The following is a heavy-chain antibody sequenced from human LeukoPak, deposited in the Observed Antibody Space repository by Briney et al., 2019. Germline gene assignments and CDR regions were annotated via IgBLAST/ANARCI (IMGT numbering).Heavy chain of an antibody. Sequence: PGGSLRLSCAASGFTFDDYTMHWVRQAPGKGLEWVSLISWDGGSTYYADSVKGRFTIPRDNSKNSLYLQMNSLRTEDTALYYCAKDQSDFYFDYWGQGTLVTVSS. CDR1: GFTFDDYT. D-gene: IGHD2-21*02. CDR2: ISWDGGST. V-gene: IGHV3-43*01. J-gene: IGHJ4*02. CDR3: AKDQSDFYFDY.